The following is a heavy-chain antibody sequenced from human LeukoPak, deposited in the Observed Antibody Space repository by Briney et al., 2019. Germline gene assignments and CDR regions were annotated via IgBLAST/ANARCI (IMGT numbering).Heavy chain of an antibody. J-gene: IGHJ6*02. D-gene: IGHD3-22*01. CDR1: GDTFNSFG. CDR2: ISAYTGNT. V-gene: IGHV1-18*01. Sequence: ASVKVSCKASGDTFNSFGISWVRQAPGQGLEWMGWISAYTGNTHYPEKLQGRLTMTTDTSTSTAYIDLTSLRPGDPAIYYSARDTGMMVGSCYSGKDVWGQGTTVTVSS. CDR3: ARDTGMMVGSCYSGKDV.